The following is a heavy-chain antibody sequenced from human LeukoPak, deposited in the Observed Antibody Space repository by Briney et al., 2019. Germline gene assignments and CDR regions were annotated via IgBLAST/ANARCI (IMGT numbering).Heavy chain of an antibody. CDR1: GFTFSSYA. CDR2: ISGSGGST. Sequence: PGGSLRLSCAASGFTFSSYAMSWVRQAPGKGLEWVSAISGSGGSTYYADSVKGRFTISRDNSKNTLYLQMNSLRAEDTAVYYCARDRLHYGEYEKTFDYWGQGTLVSVPS. J-gene: IGHJ4*02. V-gene: IGHV3-23*01. D-gene: IGHD4-17*01. CDR3: ARDRLHYGEYEKTFDY.